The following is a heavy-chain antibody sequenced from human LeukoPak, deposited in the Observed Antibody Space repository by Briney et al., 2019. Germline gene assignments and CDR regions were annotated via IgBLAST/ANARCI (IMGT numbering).Heavy chain of an antibody. D-gene: IGHD2-2*01. V-gene: IGHV3-7*01. CDR1: GFTFNSYW. Sequence: LTGGSLRLSCAASGFTFNSYWMNWVRQAPGKGLEWVANIKRDGAEKYYVDSVKGRFTISRDNAKSSLYLQMNSLRAEDTAVYYCASPYCSSTSCSTLHDSWGQGTLVTVSS. CDR3: ASPYCSSTSCSTLHDS. J-gene: IGHJ4*02. CDR2: IKRDGAEK.